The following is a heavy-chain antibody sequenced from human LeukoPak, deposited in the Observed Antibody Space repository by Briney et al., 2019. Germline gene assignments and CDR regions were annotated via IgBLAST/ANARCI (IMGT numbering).Heavy chain of an antibody. D-gene: IGHD1-26*01. CDR1: AFIFSNYA. J-gene: IGHJ3*02. CDR3: ARELIVGGNSWGAFDI. Sequence: GGSLRLSCAASAFIFSNYAMHWVRQAPGKGLEWVAVISYDGRNKYYADSVKGRFTISRDNSKNTLYVQMNSLRSEDTAMYYCARELIVGGNSWGAFDIWSQGTMVTVSS. V-gene: IGHV3-33*01. CDR2: ISYDGRNK.